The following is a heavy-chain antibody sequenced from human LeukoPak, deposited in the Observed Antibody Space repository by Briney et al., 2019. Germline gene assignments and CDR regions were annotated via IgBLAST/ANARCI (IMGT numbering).Heavy chain of an antibody. CDR3: ARYTAAHSFDY. J-gene: IGHJ4*02. Sequence: PSETLSLTCTVSGGSISSYYWSWIRQPPGKGLEWIGYIYYSGSTNYNPSLKSRVTISVDTSKNQFSLKLSSVTAADTAVYYCARYTAAHSFDYWGQGTLVTVSS. CDR1: GGSISSYY. D-gene: IGHD2-2*02. V-gene: IGHV4-59*08. CDR2: IYYSGST.